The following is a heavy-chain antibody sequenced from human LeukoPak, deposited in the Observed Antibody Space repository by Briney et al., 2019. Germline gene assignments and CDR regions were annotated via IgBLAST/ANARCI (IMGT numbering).Heavy chain of an antibody. V-gene: IGHV1-18*01. J-gene: IGHJ3*02. D-gene: IGHD3-3*01. CDR3: ARDSAHYDFWSGYYRTDAFDI. Sequence: ASVKVSCKASGYTFTSYGISWVRQAPGQGLEWMGWISAYNGNTNYAQKLQGRVTMTTGTSTSTAYMELRSLRSDDTAVYYCARDSAHYDFWSGYYRTDAFDIWGQGTMVTVSS. CDR2: ISAYNGNT. CDR1: GYTFTSYG.